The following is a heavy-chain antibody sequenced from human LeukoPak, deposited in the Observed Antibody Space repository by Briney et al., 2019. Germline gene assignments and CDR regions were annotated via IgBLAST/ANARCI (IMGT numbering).Heavy chain of an antibody. V-gene: IGHV1-18*01. D-gene: IGHD6-19*01. J-gene: IGHJ5*02. CDR2: ISAYNGNT. Sequence: GASVKVSCKASGYTFTSYGISWVRQAPGQGLEWMGWISAYNGNTNYAQKLQCRVTMTTDTSTSTAYMELRSLRSDDTAVYYCARDTAAVAGNWFDPWGQGTLVTVSS. CDR1: GYTFTSYG. CDR3: ARDTAAVAGNWFDP.